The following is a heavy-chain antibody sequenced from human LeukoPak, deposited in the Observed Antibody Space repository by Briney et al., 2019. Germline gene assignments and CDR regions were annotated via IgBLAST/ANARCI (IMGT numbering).Heavy chain of an antibody. Sequence: GGPLRLSCAASGFTFSSSWMYWVRQAPGKGLVWVSRINSDESITTYADSVKGRFTISRDNAKNTLYLQMNSLRAGDTAVYYCARGLVPGFLDYWGQGTPVTVSS. D-gene: IGHD4-11*01. J-gene: IGHJ4*02. CDR2: INSDESIT. V-gene: IGHV3-74*01. CDR3: ARGLVPGFLDY. CDR1: GFTFSSSW.